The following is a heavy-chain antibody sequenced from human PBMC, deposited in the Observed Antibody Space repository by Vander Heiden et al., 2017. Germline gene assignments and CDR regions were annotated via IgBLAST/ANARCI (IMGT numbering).Heavy chain of an antibody. V-gene: IGHV3-53*01. CDR2: IHPDGNT. CDR3: AGEQPISTKRIDY. J-gene: IGHJ4*02. Sequence: EVQLVESGGGLIQPGGSLRLSRAASGFTVSSNYLSWVRQAPGKGLEWVSVIHPDGNTYYADSVKGRFTISRDNSKNTVFLQLNSLRVEDTAVYYCAGEQPISTKRIDYWGQGTLVTVSS. D-gene: IGHD2-2*01. CDR1: GFTVSSNY.